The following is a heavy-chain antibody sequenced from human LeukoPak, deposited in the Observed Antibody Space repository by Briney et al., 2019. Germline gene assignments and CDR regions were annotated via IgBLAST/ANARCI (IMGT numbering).Heavy chain of an antibody. V-gene: IGHV3-74*01. CDR1: GFSFSSTW. Sequence: GGSLRLSCAASGFSFSSTWMHWVRQAPGKGLVWVSHIHSDGISTTYADSVKGRFTISRDNAKNTLYLQMDSLRDEDTAVYYCARGGGGYCTNGVCTYYFDYWGQGTLVTVSS. J-gene: IGHJ4*02. CDR2: IHSDGIST. D-gene: IGHD2-8*01. CDR3: ARGGGGYCTNGVCTYYFDY.